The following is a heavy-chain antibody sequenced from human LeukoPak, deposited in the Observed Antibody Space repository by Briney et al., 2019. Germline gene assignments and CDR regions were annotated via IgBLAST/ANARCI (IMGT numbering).Heavy chain of an antibody. D-gene: IGHD6-19*01. CDR1: GYTFTSYA. V-gene: IGHV1-2*02. CDR2: INPNSGGT. Sequence: GASVKVSCKASGYTFTSYAMNWVRQAPGQGLEWMGWINPNSGGTNYAQKFQGRVTMTRDTSISTAYMELSRLRSDDTAVYYCARRGYSSGRDDAFDIWGQGTMVTVSS. CDR3: ARRGYSSGRDDAFDI. J-gene: IGHJ3*02.